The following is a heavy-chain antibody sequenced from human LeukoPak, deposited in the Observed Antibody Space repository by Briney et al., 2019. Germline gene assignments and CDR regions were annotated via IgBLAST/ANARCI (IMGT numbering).Heavy chain of an antibody. Sequence: SETLSLTCTVSGGSISNYYWNWIRQPPGKGLEWIGNIYDSGSTNYNPSLKSRVTISVDTSKNQCSLKLSSVTAADTAVYYCARQSISGSSLSYFDYWGQGTLVNVSS. D-gene: IGHD3-22*01. CDR3: ARQSISGSSLSYFDY. CDR1: GGSISNYY. V-gene: IGHV4-59*01. CDR2: IYDSGST. J-gene: IGHJ4*02.